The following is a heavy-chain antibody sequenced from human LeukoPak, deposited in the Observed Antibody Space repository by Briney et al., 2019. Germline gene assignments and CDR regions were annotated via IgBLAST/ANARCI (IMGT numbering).Heavy chain of an antibody. J-gene: IGHJ6*02. D-gene: IGHD3-3*01. Sequence: ASVKVSCKASGYTFTSYGISWVRQAPGQGLEWMGWINPNSGGTNYAQKFQGRVTMTRDTSISTAYMELSRLRSDDTAVYYCARGYDFWSGYYPDYGMDVWGQGTTVTVSS. CDR1: GYTFTSYG. CDR2: INPNSGGT. CDR3: ARGYDFWSGYYPDYGMDV. V-gene: IGHV1-2*02.